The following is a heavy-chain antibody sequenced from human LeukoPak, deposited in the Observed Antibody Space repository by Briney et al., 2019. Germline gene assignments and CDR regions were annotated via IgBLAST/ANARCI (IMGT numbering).Heavy chain of an antibody. V-gene: IGHV3-30*18. CDR1: GFTFSSYA. CDR2: ISYDGSNK. J-gene: IGHJ6*02. CDR3: AKRDIVATRGYYYYGMDV. D-gene: IGHD5-12*01. Sequence: GGSLRLSCAASGFTFSSYAMSWVRQAPGKGLEWVAVISYDGSNKYYADSVKGRFTTSRDNSKNTLYLQMNSLRAEDTAVYYCAKRDIVATRGYYYYGMDVWGQGTTVTVSS.